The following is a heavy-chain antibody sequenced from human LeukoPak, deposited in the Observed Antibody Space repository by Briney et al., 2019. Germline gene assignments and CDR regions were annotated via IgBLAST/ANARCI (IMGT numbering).Heavy chain of an antibody. J-gene: IGHJ4*02. Sequence: GGSLRLSCAASGFTFSRYWMSWVRQAPGKGLEWVASINQDESAKRYVDSVKGRFTISRDNTKNSLFLQMNSLRAEDTAVYYCARDPIAAASMAYYFDYWGQGTLVTVSS. CDR2: INQDESAK. CDR1: GFTFSRYW. D-gene: IGHD6-13*01. V-gene: IGHV3-7*01. CDR3: ARDPIAAASMAYYFDY.